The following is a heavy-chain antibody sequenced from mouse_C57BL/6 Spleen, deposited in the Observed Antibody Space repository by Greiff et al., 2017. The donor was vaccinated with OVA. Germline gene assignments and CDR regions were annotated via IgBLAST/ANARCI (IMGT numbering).Heavy chain of an antibody. V-gene: IGHV1-34*02. D-gene: IGHD2-4*01. J-gene: IGHJ2*01. CDR2: INPNNGGT. Sequence: VQLQQSGPELVKPGASVKMSCKASGYTFTDYNMHWVKQSPGQSLEWIGYINPNNGGTSYNQKFKSKATLTVDQSSSTAYMQLNSLTSEDSAVYYCARHGCDYDCFDYWGQGTTLTVSS. CDR3: ARHGCDYDCFDY. CDR1: GYTFTDYN.